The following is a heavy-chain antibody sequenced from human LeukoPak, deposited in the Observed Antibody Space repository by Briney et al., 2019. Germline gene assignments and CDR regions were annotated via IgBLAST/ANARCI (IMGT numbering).Heavy chain of an antibody. CDR3: ARSKAYSGFWSGYYPAVFDY. J-gene: IGHJ4*02. CDR2: IKQDGSEK. V-gene: IGHV3-7*03. Sequence: GSLRLSCAASGFTFSSYSMNWVRQAPGKGLEWVANIKQDGSEKYYVDSVKGRFTISRDNAKSSLYLQMSSLRAEDTAVYYCARSKAYSGFWSGYYPAVFDYWGQGTLVTVSS. D-gene: IGHD3-3*01. CDR1: GFTFSSYS.